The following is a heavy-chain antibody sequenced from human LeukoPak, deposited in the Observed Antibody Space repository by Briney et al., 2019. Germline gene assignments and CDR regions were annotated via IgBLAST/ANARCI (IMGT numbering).Heavy chain of an antibody. D-gene: IGHD3-3*01. CDR1: GFTFSNYW. CDR2: ISTDGSST. Sequence: GGSLRLSCAASGFTFSNYWMHWVRQAPGEGLVWVSRISTDGSSTTYADSVKGRFTISRDNAKNTLYLQMNSLRAEDTAVYYCARDRSGYSYDAFDIWGQGTMVTVSS. J-gene: IGHJ3*02. CDR3: ARDRSGYSYDAFDI. V-gene: IGHV3-74*01.